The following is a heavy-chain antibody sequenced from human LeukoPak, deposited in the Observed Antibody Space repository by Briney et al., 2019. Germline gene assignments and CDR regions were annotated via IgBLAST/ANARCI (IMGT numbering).Heavy chain of an antibody. V-gene: IGHV1-69*08. CDR3: ARSLIDYGGSYDAFDI. CDR1: GGTFSTFT. D-gene: IGHD4-23*01. Sequence: ASVKVSCKASGGTFSTFTISWVRQAPGQGREWMGGITPILGTANYAQKFQGRVTINADQSTSTAYMELSSLRSEDTAVYYCARSLIDYGGSYDAFDIWGQGTMVTISS. J-gene: IGHJ3*02. CDR2: ITPILGTA.